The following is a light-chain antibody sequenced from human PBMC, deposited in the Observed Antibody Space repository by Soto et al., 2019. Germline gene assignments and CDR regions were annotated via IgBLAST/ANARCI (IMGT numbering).Light chain of an antibody. J-gene: IGKJ2*01. Sequence: DVLMTQSPLSLPVTLGQPASISCWSSRSLAYIDGNTYLNWFQQRPGQSPRRLIYNVSNRDSGXPXRXXGSGSGTAFTPKISRVEAEDVAVYYCMQGTHWPPYTFGQGTKLEIK. V-gene: IGKV2-30*01. CDR3: MQGTHWPPYT. CDR2: NVS. CDR1: RSLAYIDGNTY.